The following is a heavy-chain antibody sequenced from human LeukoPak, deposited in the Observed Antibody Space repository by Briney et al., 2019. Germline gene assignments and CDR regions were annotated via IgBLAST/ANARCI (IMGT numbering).Heavy chain of an antibody. D-gene: IGHD5-12*01. J-gene: IGHJ4*02. V-gene: IGHV3-30*04. Sequence: GGSLRLSCAASGFTFRSYALHWVRQAPGKGLEWVAVISYDGRNKNYADSVKGRFTISRDDSKNTLYLQMNSLKTEDTAVYYCTTKHRGYSGYDLDYWGQGTLVTVSS. CDR2: ISYDGRNK. CDR1: GFTFRSYA. CDR3: TTKHRGYSGYDLDY.